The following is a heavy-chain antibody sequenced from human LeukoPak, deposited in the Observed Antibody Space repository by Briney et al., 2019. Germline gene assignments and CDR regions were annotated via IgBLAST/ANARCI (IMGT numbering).Heavy chain of an antibody. CDR2: INAGNGNT. CDR1: GYTFNTYA. Sequence: GASVKVSCKASGYTFNTYAIHWVRQAPGQRLEWMGWINAGNGNTKYSQKFQGRFSITRDASASTVYMELSSLTSEDTALYYCARGGTFCSTSSCFPYYFDYWGQGTVVTVPS. CDR3: ARGGTFCSTSSCFPYYFDY. V-gene: IGHV1-3*01. J-gene: IGHJ4*02. D-gene: IGHD2-2*01.